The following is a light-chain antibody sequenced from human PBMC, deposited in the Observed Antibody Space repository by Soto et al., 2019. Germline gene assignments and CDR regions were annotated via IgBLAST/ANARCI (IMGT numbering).Light chain of an antibody. V-gene: IGLV7-46*01. Sequence: QAVVTQEPSLTVFPGGTVTLTCGCSTGAVTSGHYPYWFQQKPGQAPRTLIYETTNRHSWAPARFSGSLLGGKAALTLSGAQPEDEADYLCLLSYSGLRVFGGGTKLTVL. CDR1: TGAVTSGHY. J-gene: IGLJ2*01. CDR2: ETT. CDR3: LLSYSGLRV.